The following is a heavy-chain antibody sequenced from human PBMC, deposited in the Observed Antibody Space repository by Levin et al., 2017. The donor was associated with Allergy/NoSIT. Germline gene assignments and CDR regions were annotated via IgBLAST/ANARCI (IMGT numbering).Heavy chain of an antibody. D-gene: IGHD6-19*01. J-gene: IGHJ4*02. CDR3: AHSRKYDSGWYFLDF. CDR1: GFSLSTTRVG. Sequence: KASGPTLVKPTQTLTLTCTFSGFSLSTTRVGVGWIRQPPGKALEWLALIYWDDDERYSPSLRSRLTIAKDTSKNQVVLTVTNMDPVDTATYYCAHSRKYDSGWYFLDFWGQGTLVTVSS. V-gene: IGHV2-5*02. CDR2: IYWDDDE.